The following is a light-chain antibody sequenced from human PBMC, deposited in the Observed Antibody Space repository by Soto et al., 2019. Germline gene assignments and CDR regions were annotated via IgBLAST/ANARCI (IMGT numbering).Light chain of an antibody. CDR1: QSISDN. V-gene: IGKV3-15*01. CDR2: TAS. CDR3: QQYHNSPKT. J-gene: IGKJ1*01. Sequence: EIAMKQSPATLSVSPGERATLSCRASQSISDNLAWYQQKPGQAPRLLIYTASTRATGIPARISGSGSGTEFTLTISSLQSEDFAVYYCQQYHNSPKTFGQGPKVEIK.